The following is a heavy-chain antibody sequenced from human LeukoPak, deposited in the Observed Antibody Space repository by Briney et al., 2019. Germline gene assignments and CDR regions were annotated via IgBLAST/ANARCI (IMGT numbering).Heavy chain of an antibody. Sequence: GGSLRPSCAASGFTFSSYAMHWVRQAPGKGLEWVAVISYDGSNKYYADSVKGRFTISRDNSKNTLYLQMNSLRAEDTAVYYCARDNWGPFDYWGQGTLVTVSS. CDR1: GFTFSSYA. J-gene: IGHJ4*02. V-gene: IGHV3-30-3*01. CDR2: ISYDGSNK. CDR3: ARDNWGPFDY. D-gene: IGHD7-27*01.